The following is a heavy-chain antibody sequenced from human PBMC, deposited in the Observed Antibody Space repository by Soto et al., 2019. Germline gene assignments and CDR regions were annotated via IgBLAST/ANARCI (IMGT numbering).Heavy chain of an antibody. CDR3: AREFCSGGNCYTYYFDP. CDR1: GFTFSSYA. V-gene: IGHV3-23*01. CDR2: ISSSGGST. Sequence: GGSLRLSCAASGFTFSSYAMSWVRQAPGKGLEWVSAISSSGGSTYYADSVKGRFTISRDNSKNTLYLQMNSLRDEDTAVYYCAREFCSGGNCYTYYFDPWGQGIPVTVSS. J-gene: IGHJ5*02. D-gene: IGHD2-15*01.